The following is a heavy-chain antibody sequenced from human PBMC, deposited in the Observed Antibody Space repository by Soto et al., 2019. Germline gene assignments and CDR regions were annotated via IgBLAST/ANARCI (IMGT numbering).Heavy chain of an antibody. CDR2: IIPILGIA. CDR3: ANPPRY. CDR1: GGTFSSYT. Sequence: QVQLVQSGAEVKKPGSSVKVSCKASGGTFSSYTVSWVRQAPGQGLEWMGRIIPILGIANYAQKFQGRVTITADKSTGTADMELSRLRFEDTAVYYCANPPRYWGQGTLVTVSS. V-gene: IGHV1-69*02. J-gene: IGHJ4*02.